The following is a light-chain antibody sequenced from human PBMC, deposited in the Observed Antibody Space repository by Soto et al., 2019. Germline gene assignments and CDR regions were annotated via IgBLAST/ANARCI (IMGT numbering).Light chain of an antibody. CDR2: DAT. J-gene: IGKJ5*01. V-gene: IGKV1-33*01. CDR3: QHYYNLPIT. Sequence: DIQMTQSPSSLSASVGERVTIVCQASQDISRYLNWYQQKPGKAPKLLIYDATNVVIGVPSRFSGSGSGTNFTFTISSLQSEDIATYYCQHYYNLPITFVQGTRLESK. CDR1: QDISRY.